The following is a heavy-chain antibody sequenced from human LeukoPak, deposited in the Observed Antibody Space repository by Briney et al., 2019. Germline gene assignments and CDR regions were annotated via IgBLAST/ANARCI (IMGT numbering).Heavy chain of an antibody. J-gene: IGHJ4*02. CDR2: ISWNSGSI. CDR1: GFTFDDYA. CDR3: ASDRVTTEY. Sequence: GGSLRLSCAASGFTFDDYAMHWVRQAPGKGLEWVSGISWNSGSIGYADSVKGRFTISRDNAKNTLYLQMNSLRAEDTAVYYCASDRVTTEYWGQGTLVTVSS. D-gene: IGHD4-11*01. V-gene: IGHV3-9*01.